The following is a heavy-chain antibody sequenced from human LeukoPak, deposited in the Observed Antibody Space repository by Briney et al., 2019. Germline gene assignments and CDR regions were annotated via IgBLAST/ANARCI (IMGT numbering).Heavy chain of an antibody. D-gene: IGHD3-9*01. CDR2: ISAYYGNT. J-gene: IGHJ3*02. Sequence: ALVKVSCKASGYTFTSYGISWVRQAPGQGLEWMGWISAYYGNTNYAQKLQGRVTMTTDTSTSTVYVELRSLRSDDTAVYYCARDRSQGYFDWLLSYTNAFDIWGQGTMVTVSS. CDR3: ARDRSQGYFDWLLSYTNAFDI. CDR1: GYTFTSYG. V-gene: IGHV1-18*01.